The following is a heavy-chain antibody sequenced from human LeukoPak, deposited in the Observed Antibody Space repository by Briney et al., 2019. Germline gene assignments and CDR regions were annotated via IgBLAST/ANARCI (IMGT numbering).Heavy chain of an antibody. CDR3: AKDSALGITIFGVVSDYYYYYMDV. CDR2: IRYDGSNK. D-gene: IGHD3-3*01. J-gene: IGHJ6*03. V-gene: IGHV3-30*02. Sequence: GGSLRLSCAASGFTFSSYGMHWVRQAPGKGLEWVAFIRYDGSNKHYADSVKGRFTISRDNSKNTLYLQMNSLRAEDTAVYYCAKDSALGITIFGVVSDYYYYYMDVWGKGTTVTVSS. CDR1: GFTFSSYG.